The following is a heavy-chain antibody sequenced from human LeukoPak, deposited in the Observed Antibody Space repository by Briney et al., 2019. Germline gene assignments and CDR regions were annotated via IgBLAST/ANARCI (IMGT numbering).Heavy chain of an antibody. J-gene: IGHJ4*02. V-gene: IGHV3-23*01. CDR3: ANRCSSTSCYYY. Sequence: GGSLRLSCAASGFTFSSYAMSWVRQAPGKGLEWVSAISGSGGSTYYADSVKGRFTISRDNSKNTLYLQMNSLRAENTAVYYCANRCSSTSCYYYWGQGTLVTVSS. CDR1: GFTFSSYA. CDR2: ISGSGGST. D-gene: IGHD2-2*01.